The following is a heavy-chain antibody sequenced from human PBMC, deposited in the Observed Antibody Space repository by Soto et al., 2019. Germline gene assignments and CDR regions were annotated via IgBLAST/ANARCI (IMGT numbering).Heavy chain of an antibody. CDR2: ISNDGSKK. CDR3: AKNPYDILTYYFEY. J-gene: IGHJ4*02. CDR1: GFSFSSYA. V-gene: IGHV3-30*18. Sequence: GGSLSLSCAASGFSFSSYAMHWVRQAPGKGLEWVAVISNDGSKKNYADSVKGRFTISRDNSKNTLYVQMNSLRAEDTAVYYCAKNPYDILTYYFEYWGQGTPVTVSS. D-gene: IGHD3-9*01.